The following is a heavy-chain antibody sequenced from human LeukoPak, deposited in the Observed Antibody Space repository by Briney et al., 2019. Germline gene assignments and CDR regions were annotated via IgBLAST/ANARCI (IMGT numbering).Heavy chain of an antibody. J-gene: IGHJ5*02. CDR1: GFSFSNYA. CDR2: ISGSDGNT. Sequence: GGSLRLSCAASGFSFSNYAMTCVRQAPGKGLEWVSAISGSDGNTYYSDSVTGRFTISRDNSKNTLYLQMTSLSTDDTAVYYCAKDGYDFWSAYQIDLWGQGTLVTVSS. V-gene: IGHV3-23*01. CDR3: AKDGYDFWSAYQIDL. D-gene: IGHD3-3*01.